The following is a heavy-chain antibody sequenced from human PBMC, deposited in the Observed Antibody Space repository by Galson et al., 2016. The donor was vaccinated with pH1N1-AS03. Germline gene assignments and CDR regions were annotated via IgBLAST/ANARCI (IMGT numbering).Heavy chain of an antibody. CDR1: EFSFSRFA. D-gene: IGHD2-15*01. V-gene: IGHV3-23*01. Sequence: SLRLSCAASEFSFSRFAMAWVRQAPGKGLEWVSSIIGSGENTWYAESAKGRFTISRDNSKNTLYLQLNSLIAEDTALYYCAKGSGYCSGATCYRFDRWGQGTLVPVSS. CDR3: AKGSGYCSGATCYRFDR. CDR2: IIGSGENT. J-gene: IGHJ4*02.